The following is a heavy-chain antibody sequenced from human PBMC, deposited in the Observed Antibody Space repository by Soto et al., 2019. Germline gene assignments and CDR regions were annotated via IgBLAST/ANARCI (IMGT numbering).Heavy chain of an antibody. CDR1: GYTFTTLG. D-gene: IGHD2-15*01. Sequence: GASVKVSCKASGYTFTTLGISWVRQAPGQGLEWMGWISAYNGNTKYAQRVQGRVTMTTDTSTSTAYMELRSLRSDDTAVYYCARNEYCGDGRCYSGWFDPWGQGTLVTVSS. J-gene: IGHJ5*02. CDR2: ISAYNGNT. V-gene: IGHV1-18*01. CDR3: ARNEYCGDGRCYSGWFDP.